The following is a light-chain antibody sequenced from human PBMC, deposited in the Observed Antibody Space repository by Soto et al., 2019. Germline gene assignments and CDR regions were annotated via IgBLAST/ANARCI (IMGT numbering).Light chain of an antibody. CDR2: KAS. Sequence: DIQMTQSPSTLSASVGDRVTITCRASQSISSSLAWYQQNPGKAPKLLIYKASSLESGVPSRFSGSGSGSGFTLTISGLQPDDFATYYCQHALTFGGGTKVQIK. J-gene: IGKJ4*01. CDR3: QHALT. CDR1: QSISSS. V-gene: IGKV1-5*03.